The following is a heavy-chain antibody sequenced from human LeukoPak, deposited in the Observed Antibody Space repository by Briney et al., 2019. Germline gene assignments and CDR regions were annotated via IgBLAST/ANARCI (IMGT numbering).Heavy chain of an antibody. Sequence: GGSLRLSCAASGFTFSSYTMNWVRQPPGKGLEWVSNIGTSSTTIYYADSVKGRFTISRDNAKNSLYLQMNSLRAEDTAVYYCAKVGFSRWELRAYYMDVWGKGTTVTVSS. CDR3: AKVGFSRWELRAYYMDV. D-gene: IGHD1-26*01. CDR1: GFTFSSYT. J-gene: IGHJ6*03. V-gene: IGHV3-48*01. CDR2: IGTSSTTI.